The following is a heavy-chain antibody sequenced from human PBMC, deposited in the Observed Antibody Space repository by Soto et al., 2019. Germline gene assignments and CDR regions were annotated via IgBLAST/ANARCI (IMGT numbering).Heavy chain of an antibody. J-gene: IGHJ4*02. D-gene: IGHD3-16*01. Sequence: EGQLVESGGGLVQPGGSLRLSCAASGYTVSRNYMSWVRQAPGKGLEWVSVIYSGGSTYYADSVKGRFTISRDNSKNTLYLQMNSLRAEDTAVYYCARDLGELAAAESKRGDYWGQGTLVTVSS. V-gene: IGHV3-66*01. CDR1: GYTVSRNY. CDR2: IYSGGST. CDR3: ARDLGELAAAESKRGDY.